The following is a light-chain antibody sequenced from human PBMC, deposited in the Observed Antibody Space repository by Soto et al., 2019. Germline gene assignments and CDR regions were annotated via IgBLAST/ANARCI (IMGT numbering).Light chain of an antibody. CDR1: TSDVGGYDY. V-gene: IGLV2-14*01. J-gene: IGLJ1*01. CDR2: EVS. CDR3: VSFAGGTYV. Sequence: QSVLTQPASVSGSPGQSITISCTGTTSDVGGYDYVSWYQQHPGQAPKLLIYEVSNRPSGVSHRFSGSKSGNTASLSISGLQAEDEADYYCVSFAGGTYVFGTGTKVTVL.